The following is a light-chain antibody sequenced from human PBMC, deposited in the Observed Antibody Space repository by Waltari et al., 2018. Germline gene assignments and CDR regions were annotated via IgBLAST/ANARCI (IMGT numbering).Light chain of an antibody. V-gene: IGLV2-8*01. Sequence: QSALTQPPSASGSPGQSVTISCTGTSSDVGTYNSVSWYQQHPGKAPNLMIYEVPKRPSGVPDRFSGSKSGDTASLTVSGLQAEDAADYYCCSFAGSNIVVFGGGTKLTVL. CDR2: EVP. J-gene: IGLJ2*01. CDR3: CSFAGSNIVV. CDR1: SSDVGTYNS.